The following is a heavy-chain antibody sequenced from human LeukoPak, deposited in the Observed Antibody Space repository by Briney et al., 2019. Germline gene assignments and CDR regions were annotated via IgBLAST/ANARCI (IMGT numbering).Heavy chain of an antibody. J-gene: IGHJ4*02. CDR1: GFTFTGSA. CDR2: ISGTGAST. D-gene: IGHD4/OR15-4a*01. Sequence: PGGSLRLSCAASGFTFTGSAMGWVRQAPGKGLEWVSSISGTGASTYYADSVKGRFTISRDNSKDTLYLQMNSLRVEDTAMYYCASLTTTWGQGTLVTVSS. CDR3: ASLTTT. V-gene: IGHV3-23*01.